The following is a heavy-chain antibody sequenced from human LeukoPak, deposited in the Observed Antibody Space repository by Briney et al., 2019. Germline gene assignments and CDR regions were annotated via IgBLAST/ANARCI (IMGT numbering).Heavy chain of an antibody. D-gene: IGHD2-2*01. CDR1: NGSFTDYF. Sequence: SETLSLTCAVYNGSFTDYFWSWIRQPPGKGLVWIGEIIHSGSTNYNPSLKNRVTISVDMSKNQFSLKLSSVTAADTAVYYCARLGYCSSPSCYLGNAFDIWGQGTMVTVSS. V-gene: IGHV4-34*12. CDR3: ARLGYCSSPSCYLGNAFDI. CDR2: IIHSGST. J-gene: IGHJ3*02.